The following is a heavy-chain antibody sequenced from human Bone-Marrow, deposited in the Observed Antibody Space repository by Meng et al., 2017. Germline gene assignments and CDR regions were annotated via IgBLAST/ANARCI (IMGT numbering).Heavy chain of an antibody. V-gene: IGHV1-46*01. CDR1: GYTFTSYY. J-gene: IGHJ4*02. D-gene: IGHD3-22*01. CDR3: ARAGSYYYDSSGYYALDY. CDR2: INPSGGST. Sequence: ASVKVSSKASGYTFTSYYMHWVRQAPGQGLEWMGIINPSGGSTSYAQKFQGRVTMTRDTSTSTVYMELSRLRSEDTAVYYCARAGSYYYDSSGYYALDYWGQGTLVTVSS.